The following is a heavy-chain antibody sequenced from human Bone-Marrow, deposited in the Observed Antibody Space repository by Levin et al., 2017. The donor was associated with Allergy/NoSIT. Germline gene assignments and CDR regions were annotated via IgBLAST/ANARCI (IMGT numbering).Heavy chain of an antibody. V-gene: IGHV3-7*01. CDR3: ARGFLGGGDDYDSLGYYSALDV. CDR1: QFTFSWYW. Sequence: QPGESLKISCAASQFTFSWYWMTWVRQAPGKGLEWVANIKLDGSEKYYVDSVKGRFTISRDNAKKSLYLQMNSLRAEDTAVYYCARGFLGGGDDYDSLGYYSALDVWGQGTTVTVSS. D-gene: IGHD3-22*01. J-gene: IGHJ6*02. CDR2: IKLDGSEK.